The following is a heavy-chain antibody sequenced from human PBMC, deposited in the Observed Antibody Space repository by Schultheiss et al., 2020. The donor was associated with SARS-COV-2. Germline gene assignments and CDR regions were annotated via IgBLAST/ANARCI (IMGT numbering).Heavy chain of an antibody. Sequence: GALKISCAASGFTFSSYAMSWVRQAPGKGLEWVSAISGSGGSTYYADSVKGRFTISRDNSKNTLYLQMNSLRAEDTAVYYCAKSITMKVVENLGNWGQGTLVTVSS. J-gene: IGHJ4*02. D-gene: IGHD3-22*01. CDR3: AKSITMKVVENLGN. V-gene: IGHV3-23*01. CDR2: ISGSGGST. CDR1: GFTFSSYA.